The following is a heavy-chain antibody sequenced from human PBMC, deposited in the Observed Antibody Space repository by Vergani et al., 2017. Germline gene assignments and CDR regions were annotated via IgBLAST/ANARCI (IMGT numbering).Heavy chain of an antibody. J-gene: IGHJ6*02. CDR2: IYYSGST. CDR3: ARLMVRGSGAYYCYCMDV. D-gene: IGHD3-10*01. V-gene: IGHV4-39*01. Sequence: QLQLQESGPGLVKPSETLSLTCTVSGGSISSSSYYWGWIRQPPGKGLEWIGSIYYSGSTYYNPSLESRVTISVDTSNNQFSLKLSSVTAAHTSVYYCARLMVRGSGAYYCYCMDVWAKGPRSPSP. CDR1: GGSISSSSYY.